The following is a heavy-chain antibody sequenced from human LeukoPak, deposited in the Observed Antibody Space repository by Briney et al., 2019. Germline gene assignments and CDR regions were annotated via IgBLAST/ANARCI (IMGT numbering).Heavy chain of an antibody. CDR1: GFSFSTYA. CDR3: AKNFGPGNAFYDY. J-gene: IGHJ4*02. D-gene: IGHD3-10*01. V-gene: IGHV3-23*01. CDR2: IDGSGHYI. Sequence: GGSLRLSCAASGFSFSTYAMTWVRQAPGRGLEWVSAIDGSGHYIFYRDSVQGRFSTSRDNSRTTLLLQMNSLTAEDSAVYYCAKNFGPGNAFYDYWGQGVLVTVSS.